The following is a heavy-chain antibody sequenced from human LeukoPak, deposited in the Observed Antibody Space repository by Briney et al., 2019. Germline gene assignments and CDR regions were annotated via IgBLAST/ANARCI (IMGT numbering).Heavy chain of an antibody. V-gene: IGHV1-8*02. CDR1: GYTFTSYA. Sequence: ASVKVSCKASGYTFTSYAMHWVRQAPGQRLEWMGWMNPNSGNTGYAQKFQGRVTMTRNTSISTAYMELSSLRSEDTAVYYCARGSSSVIADWFDPWGQGTLVTVSS. D-gene: IGHD2-21*01. CDR2: MNPNSGNT. CDR3: ARGSSSVIADWFDP. J-gene: IGHJ5*02.